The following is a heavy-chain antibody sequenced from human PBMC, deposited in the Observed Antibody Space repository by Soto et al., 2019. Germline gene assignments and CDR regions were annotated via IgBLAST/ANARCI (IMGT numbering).Heavy chain of an antibody. CDR2: VYSGGTT. CDR1: GFTVSTYY. D-gene: IGHD3-10*01. Sequence: EVQLVESGGGLVQPGGSLRLSRAASGFTVSTYYMNWVRQAPGEGLEWVSVVYSGGTTYYADSVRGRFTISRDNSKSTLFLQMNSLRAEDTALYYCARGRSASSDFDSWGQGTLVTVSS. V-gene: IGHV3-66*01. J-gene: IGHJ4*02. CDR3: ARGRSASSDFDS.